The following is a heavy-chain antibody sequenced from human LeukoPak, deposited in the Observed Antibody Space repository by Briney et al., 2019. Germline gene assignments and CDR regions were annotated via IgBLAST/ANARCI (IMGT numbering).Heavy chain of an antibody. CDR2: ISWNSGNI. CDR3: AKNRGGPRGYTYGYSDY. D-gene: IGHD5-18*01. Sequence: GGSLRLSCAASGFTFDDYAMHWVRQAPGKGLEWVSGISWNSGNIGYADSVKGRFTISRESAKTSLYLQMNSLRAEDTALYYCAKNRGGPRGYTYGYSDYWGQGTLVTVSS. J-gene: IGHJ4*02. V-gene: IGHV3-9*01. CDR1: GFTFDDYA.